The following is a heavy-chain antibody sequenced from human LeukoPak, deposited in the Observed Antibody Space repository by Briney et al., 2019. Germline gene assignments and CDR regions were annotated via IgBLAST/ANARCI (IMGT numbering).Heavy chain of an antibody. D-gene: IGHD6-13*01. CDR3: ASGGGSWYYLDY. J-gene: IGHJ4*02. CDR2: ISGSGVSGGST. V-gene: IGHV3-23*01. Sequence: PGGPLRLSCAASGFIFTNYAMSWVRQAPGKGLEWVSGISGSGVSGGSTYYADPVKGRFTISRDNSKSTAFLEMNSLRAEDTAVYYCASGGGSWYYLDYWGQGTLVAVSS. CDR1: GFIFTNYA.